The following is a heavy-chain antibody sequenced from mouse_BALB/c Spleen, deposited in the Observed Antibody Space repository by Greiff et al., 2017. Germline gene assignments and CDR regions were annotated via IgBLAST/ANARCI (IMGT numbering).Heavy chain of an antibody. D-gene: IGHD2-10*02. CDR3: ARESYGNDLDY. CDR1: GSTFTSST. Sequence: QLQQSGAELARPGASVKLSCKASGSTFTSSTLHWVKQRPGQGLEWFGYINPSSGYTNYNQKFKDKATLTADKSSSTAYMQLSSLTSEDSAVYYCARESYGNDLDYWGQGTTLTVSA. J-gene: IGHJ2*01. CDR2: INPSSGYT. V-gene: IGHV1-4*01.